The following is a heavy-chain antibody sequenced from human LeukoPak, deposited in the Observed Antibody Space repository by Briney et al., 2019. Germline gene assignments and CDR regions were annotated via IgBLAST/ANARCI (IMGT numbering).Heavy chain of an antibody. CDR2: IYYSGST. Sequence: SQTLSLTCAVSGTSISSGGNSWSWIRQPPGKGLEWIGYIYYSGSTYYKPSLKSRVSMSLDTSNNQFSLKLNPVTAADSAVYYCARHVVRSSGSFDAFDIWGQGTLVTVSS. V-gene: IGHV4-30-4*07. D-gene: IGHD3-10*01. CDR1: GTSISSGGNS. CDR3: ARHVVRSSGSFDAFDI. J-gene: IGHJ3*02.